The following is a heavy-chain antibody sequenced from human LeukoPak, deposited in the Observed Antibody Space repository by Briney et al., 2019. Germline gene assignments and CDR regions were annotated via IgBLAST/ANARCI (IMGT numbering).Heavy chain of an antibody. J-gene: IGHJ6*02. CDR2: IYHSGST. V-gene: IGHV4-4*02. Sequence: PSETLSLTCAVSGDSINSTNWWSWVRQPPGKGLEWIGEIYHSGSTKYNPSLKSRVTISIDKSKNQFSLKLTSVTAADTAVYYCARDPVYGGSGSYYSGEAYYYYGMDVWGQGTTVTVSS. D-gene: IGHD3-10*01. CDR3: ARDPVYGGSGSYYSGEAYYYYGMDV. CDR1: GDSINSTNW.